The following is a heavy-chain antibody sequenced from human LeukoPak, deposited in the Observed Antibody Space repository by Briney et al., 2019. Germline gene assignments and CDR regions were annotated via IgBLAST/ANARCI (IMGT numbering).Heavy chain of an antibody. J-gene: IGHJ4*02. V-gene: IGHV1-18*01. CDR2: VSAYNGNT. D-gene: IGHD6-13*01. Sequence: ASVKVSCKASGYTFTSYGISWVRQAPGQGLEWLGWVSAYNGNTNHAEKLQDRVTMTTDTSTSTAYMELRSLSSDDTAVYYCARSGVQTANSWYIYWGQGTLVTVSS. CDR1: GYTFTSYG. CDR3: ARSGVQTANSWYIY.